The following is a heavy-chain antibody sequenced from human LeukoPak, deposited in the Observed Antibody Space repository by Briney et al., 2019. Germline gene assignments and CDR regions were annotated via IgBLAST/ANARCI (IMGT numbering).Heavy chain of an antibody. V-gene: IGHV4-39*01. D-gene: IGHD2-15*01. Sequence: SETLSLTCTVSGGSISSSSYYWGWIRQPPGKGLEWIVSIYYSGSTYYNPSLKSRVTISVDTSKNQFSLKLSSVTAADTAVYYCARLGYCSGVSCYEFLYYYYYMDVWGKGTTVTVSS. J-gene: IGHJ6*03. CDR1: GGSISSSSYY. CDR2: IYYSGST. CDR3: ARLGYCSGVSCYEFLYYYYYMDV.